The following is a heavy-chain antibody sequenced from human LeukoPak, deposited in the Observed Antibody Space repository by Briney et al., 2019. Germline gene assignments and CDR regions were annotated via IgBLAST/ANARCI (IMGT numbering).Heavy chain of an antibody. CDR1: GGSFSSYY. CDR2: IYYSGRT. D-gene: IGHD4-23*01. J-gene: IGHJ6*02. Sequence: SETLSLTCTVSGGSFSSYYWSWIRQPPGKGLEWIWYIYYSGRTNYNPSLKSRVTISVDTSKNQFSLKLSSVTAADTAVYFCARSIIYGGTSDYYYGMDVWGQGTTVTVS. V-gene: IGHV4-59*01. CDR3: ARSIIYGGTSDYYYGMDV.